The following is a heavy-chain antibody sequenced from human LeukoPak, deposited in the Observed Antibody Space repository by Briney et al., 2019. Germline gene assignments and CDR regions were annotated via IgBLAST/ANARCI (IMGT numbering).Heavy chain of an antibody. D-gene: IGHD5-18*01. CDR2: VRSNAFGVTT. Sequence: GGSLRLSCTASGFTFGDYDMSWVRKAPGKGQEWVCFVRSNAFGVTTEYAAFVKGRFTISRADSKSIAYLQMNSLENEDPAVYYCARDLGISDGYWSFDFWGQGTLVTVPS. CDR1: GFTFGDYD. V-gene: IGHV3-49*04. J-gene: IGHJ4*02. CDR3: ARDLGISDGYWSFDF.